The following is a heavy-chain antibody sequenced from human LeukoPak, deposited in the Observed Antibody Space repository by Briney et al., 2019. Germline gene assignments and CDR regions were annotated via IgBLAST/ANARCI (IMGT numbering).Heavy chain of an antibody. J-gene: IGHJ3*02. CDR2: IKSKTDGGTR. CDR1: GFTSSNAW. Sequence: GGSLRLSCAVSGFTSSNAWMSWVRQAPGKGLEWVGRIKSKTDGGTRDYAAPAKGRFTISRDDSKNTLYLQMNSLKTEDTAVYYRTTFDYAAFLIWGQGTMVTVSS. D-gene: IGHD4/OR15-4a*01. V-gene: IGHV3-15*01. CDR3: TTFDYAAFLI.